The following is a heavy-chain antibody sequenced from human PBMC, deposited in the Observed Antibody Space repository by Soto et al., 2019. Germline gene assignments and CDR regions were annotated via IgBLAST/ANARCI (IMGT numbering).Heavy chain of an antibody. CDR2: ISAYNGNT. D-gene: IGHD4-4*01. V-gene: IGHV1-18*04. Sequence: ASVKVSCKASGYTFTSYGISWVRQAPGQGLEWMGWISAYNGNTNYAQKLQGRVTMTTDTSTSTAYMELRSLRSGDTAVYYCATPSSNGDYYYGMDVWGQGTTVTVSS. CDR3: ATPSSNGDYYYGMDV. J-gene: IGHJ6*02. CDR1: GYTFTSYG.